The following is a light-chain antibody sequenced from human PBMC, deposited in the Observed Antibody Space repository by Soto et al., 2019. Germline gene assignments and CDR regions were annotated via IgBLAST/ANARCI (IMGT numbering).Light chain of an antibody. J-gene: IGKJ1*01. V-gene: IGKV1-5*03. CDR3: QQYKTYSWT. Sequence: DIQMTQSPSTVSASVGDRVTITCRASQTVNVFLAWYQQKPGKAPKLLIQKASTLETGDPSRFSGSGSGPDFALTIIGLQADDFATYYCQQYKTYSWTFGQGTKV. CDR2: KAS. CDR1: QTVNVF.